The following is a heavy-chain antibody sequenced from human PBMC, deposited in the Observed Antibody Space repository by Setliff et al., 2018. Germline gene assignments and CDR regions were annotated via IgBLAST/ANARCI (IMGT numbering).Heavy chain of an antibody. V-gene: IGHV4-39*01. Sequence: SETLSLTCTVPGGSISSISYYWGWIRQPPGKGLEWIGTVYDSGTTYYNPSLKSRVTIFVDTSKNQFSLNLNSVTAADTGVYYCASCRYQVPYDYWGQGILVTVPQ. J-gene: IGHJ4*02. CDR2: VYDSGTT. D-gene: IGHD2-2*01. CDR1: GGSISSISYY. CDR3: ASCRYQVPYDY.